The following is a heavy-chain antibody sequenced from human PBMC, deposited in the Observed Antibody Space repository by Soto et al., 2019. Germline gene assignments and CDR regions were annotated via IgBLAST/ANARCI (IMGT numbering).Heavy chain of an antibody. V-gene: IGHV4-34*01. CDR2: INHSGST. D-gene: IGHD3-10*01. Sequence: SETLSLTCAVYGGSFSGYYWSWIRQPPGKGLEWIGEINHSGSTNYNPSLKSRVTISVDTSKNQFSLKLSSVTAADTAVYYCTRGRQITMVRGVIMPPFGYWGQGTLVTVSS. J-gene: IGHJ4*02. CDR1: GGSFSGYY. CDR3: TRGRQITMVRGVIMPPFGY.